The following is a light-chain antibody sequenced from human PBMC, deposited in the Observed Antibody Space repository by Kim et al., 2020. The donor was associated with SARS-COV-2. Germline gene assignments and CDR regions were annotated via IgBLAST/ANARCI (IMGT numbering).Light chain of an antibody. CDR2: GAS. CDR3: QQYGSSPPT. J-gene: IGKJ1*01. Sequence: SPGERATLACRASQSVSSSYLAWYQHQPGQAPRLLMYGASTRATGIPDRFSGSGSGTDFTLTISRLEPEDFAVYYCQQYGSSPPTFGHGTKVDIK. CDR1: QSVSSSY. V-gene: IGKV3-20*01.